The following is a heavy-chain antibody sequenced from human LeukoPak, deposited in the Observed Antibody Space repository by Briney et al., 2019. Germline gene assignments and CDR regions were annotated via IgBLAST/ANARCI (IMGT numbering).Heavy chain of an antibody. CDR2: VTTSSNYI. V-gene: IGHV3-21*01. J-gene: IGHJ4*02. CDR3: ARVHSSGQLETFDY. CDR1: GFTFSSYS. D-gene: IGHD6-19*01. Sequence: PGGSLRLSCAASGFTFSSYSINWVRQAPRGGLEWVSSVTTSSNYIYYAHSVKGRFTSCRDHAQNSLYLQMNSLRAEDTAVYYCARVHSSGQLETFDYWGQGTLVSVSS.